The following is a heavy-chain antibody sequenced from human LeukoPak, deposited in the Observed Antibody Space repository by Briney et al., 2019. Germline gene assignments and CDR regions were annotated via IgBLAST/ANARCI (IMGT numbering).Heavy chain of an antibody. Sequence: GGSLRLSCAASGFTFSSYPMHWVRQAPGKGLEWVAVISYDGSNKYYADSVKGRFTISRDNSKNTLSLQMNSLRGQDTAVYFCARDRRSCSSTSCLHNYYYYYGMDVWGQGTTVTVSS. CDR1: GFTFSSYP. CDR3: ARDRRSCSSTSCLHNYYYYYGMDV. CDR2: ISYDGSNK. J-gene: IGHJ6*02. V-gene: IGHV3-30*04. D-gene: IGHD2-2*01.